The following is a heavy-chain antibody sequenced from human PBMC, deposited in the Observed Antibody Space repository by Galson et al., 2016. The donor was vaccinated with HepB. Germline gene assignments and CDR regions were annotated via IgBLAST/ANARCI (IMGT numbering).Heavy chain of an antibody. Sequence: PALVNPTQTLTLTCTFSGFSLSTSGVLVGWICQPPGKALEWLALVYWDDDKRLNPSLKGRVTITKDTSKNQVVLTLTNMDPVDTASYYCAHIPNIAAALYWGQGTLVTVSS. J-gene: IGHJ4*02. CDR3: AHIPNIAAALY. V-gene: IGHV2-5*02. CDR1: GFSLSTSGVL. D-gene: IGHD6-13*01. CDR2: VYWDDDK.